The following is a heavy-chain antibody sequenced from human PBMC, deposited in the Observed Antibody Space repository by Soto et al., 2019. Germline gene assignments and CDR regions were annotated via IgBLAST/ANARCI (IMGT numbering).Heavy chain of an antibody. J-gene: IGHJ6*02. Sequence: GGSLRFSCAASGFTFSDYYMSWIRQAPGKGLEWVSYISSSSSYTNYADSVKGRFTISRDNAKNSLYLQMNSLRAEDTAVYYCARAIAAVGTYGMDVWGQGTTVTVS. CDR2: ISSSSSYT. V-gene: IGHV3-11*05. D-gene: IGHD2-15*01. CDR1: GFTFSDYY. CDR3: ARAIAAVGTYGMDV.